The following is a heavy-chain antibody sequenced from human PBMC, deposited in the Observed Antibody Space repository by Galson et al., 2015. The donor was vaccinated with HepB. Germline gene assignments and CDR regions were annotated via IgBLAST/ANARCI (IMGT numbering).Heavy chain of an antibody. Sequence: SVKVSCKASGGTFSSYAISWVRQAPGQGLEWMGGIIPIFGTANYAQKFQGRVTITADESTSTAYMELSSLRSEDTAVYYCASHGGYSGYGPLDYWGQGTLVTVSS. CDR3: ASHGGYSGYGPLDY. D-gene: IGHD5-12*01. V-gene: IGHV1-69*13. CDR1: GGTFSSYA. CDR2: IIPIFGTA. J-gene: IGHJ4*02.